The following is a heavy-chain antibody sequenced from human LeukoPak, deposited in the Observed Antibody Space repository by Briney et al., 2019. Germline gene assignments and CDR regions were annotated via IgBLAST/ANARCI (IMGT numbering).Heavy chain of an antibody. CDR2: IYYSGST. CDR1: GGSISSGGYC. D-gene: IGHD6-13*01. Sequence: PSETLSLTCTVSGGSISSGGYCWSWIRQHPGKGLEWIGYIYYSGSTYYNPSLKSRVTISVDTSKNQFSLKLSSVTAADTAVYYCARVGGSSWYHKIDYWGQGTLVTVSS. CDR3: ARVGGSSWYHKIDY. J-gene: IGHJ4*02. V-gene: IGHV4-31*03.